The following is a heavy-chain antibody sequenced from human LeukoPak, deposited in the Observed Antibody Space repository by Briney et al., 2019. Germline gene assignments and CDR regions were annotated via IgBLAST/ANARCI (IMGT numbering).Heavy chain of an antibody. D-gene: IGHD2-2*01. V-gene: IGHV4-34*01. CDR2: INHSGST. Sequence: SETLSLTCAVYGGSFSGYYWSWIRQPPGKGLEWIGEINHSGSTNYNPSLKSRVTISVDTSKNQFSLKLSSVTAADTAVYYCARGWSPTLYCSSTSCYAGGIDPWGQGTLLTVSS. J-gene: IGHJ5*02. CDR1: GGSFSGYY. CDR3: ARGWSPTLYCSSTSCYAGGIDP.